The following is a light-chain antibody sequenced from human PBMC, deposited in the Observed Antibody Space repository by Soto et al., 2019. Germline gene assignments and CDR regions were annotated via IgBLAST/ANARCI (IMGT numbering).Light chain of an antibody. V-gene: IGLV2-14*01. CDR2: EVS. J-gene: IGLJ1*01. CDR1: SSDVGGYNF. Sequence: QSALTQPASVSGSPGQSITISCTGISSDVGGYNFVSWYQLPPGKASKLMIYEVSNRPSGVSNRFSGSKSDNTASLTISGLQTEDEADYYCSSYTSSSTYVFGTGTKLTVL. CDR3: SSYTSSSTYV.